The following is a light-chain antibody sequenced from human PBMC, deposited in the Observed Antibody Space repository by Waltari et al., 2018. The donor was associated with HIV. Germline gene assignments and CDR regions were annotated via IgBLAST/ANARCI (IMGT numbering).Light chain of an antibody. Sequence: QSALTQPASVSGSPGPSLTISCTGSNSDVGFYNLVSWYQQFPGEAPHRFIYAVHSRPSGVSYRCSGSKSGNTASRTISDLQAEDEAEDFCNAYRSSDTVVFGGGTKLTVL. J-gene: IGLJ2*01. V-gene: IGLV2-14*01. CDR2: AVH. CDR1: NSDVGFYNL. CDR3: NAYRSSDTVV.